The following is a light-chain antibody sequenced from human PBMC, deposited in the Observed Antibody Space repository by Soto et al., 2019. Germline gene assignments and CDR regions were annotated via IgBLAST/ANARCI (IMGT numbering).Light chain of an antibody. J-gene: IGKJ2*01. CDR3: QQYTNWPYT. CDR2: GAS. V-gene: IGKV3-15*01. Sequence: EIVMTQSPATLSVSPGERASLSCRASQSVGSNLAWYQQTAGQAPRLLIYGASTRATGIPARFSGSGSGTVCTLTISSLQSEDFAVYSCQQYTNWPYTFGQGTKLEIK. CDR1: QSVGSN.